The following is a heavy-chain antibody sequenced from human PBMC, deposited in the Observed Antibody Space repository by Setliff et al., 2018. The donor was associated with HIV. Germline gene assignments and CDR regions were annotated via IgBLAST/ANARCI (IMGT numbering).Heavy chain of an antibody. V-gene: IGHV4-38-2*02. CDR1: NYSISSGHY. CDR3: ARQPLYNDYDWRSYYFDY. Sequence: SETLSLTCTISNYSISSGHYWGWIRQSPGKGLEWIGNIYHTGSTYYGPSLNSRFTISVDTSKNQFSLKLRSVTAADTAVYYCARQPLYNDYDWRSYYFDYWGQGMLVTVSS. J-gene: IGHJ4*02. CDR2: IYHTGST. D-gene: IGHD5-12*01.